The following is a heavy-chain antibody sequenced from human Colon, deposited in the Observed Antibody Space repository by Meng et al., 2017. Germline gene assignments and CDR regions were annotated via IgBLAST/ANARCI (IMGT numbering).Heavy chain of an antibody. Sequence: SETLSPTCTVPGYSISSGYYCGWIRQPPGKGQEWIGGIYHSGTTYYNPSLKSRVTISKDTTKNQLSLRLSSVTAADTAVYYFAARGRDDILASYTDYFFDFWGQGTLVTVSS. CDR1: GYSISSGYY. CDR3: AARGRDDILASYTDYFFDF. J-gene: IGHJ4*02. V-gene: IGHV4-38-2*02. CDR2: IYHSGTT. D-gene: IGHD3-9*01.